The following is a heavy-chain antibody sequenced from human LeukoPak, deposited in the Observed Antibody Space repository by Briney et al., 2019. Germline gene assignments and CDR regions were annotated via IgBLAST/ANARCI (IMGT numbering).Heavy chain of an antibody. Sequence: GSLRLSGGASGFTFSSYAMSWVRQPPGKGLDWIGEINHSGSTNYNPSLKSRVPSSVDASKNQFSVKLNSVTAEDTAMYYCVRGLHVGETLPYYFWSQGTQVTVSS. CDR1: GFTFSSYA. D-gene: IGHD3-16*01. CDR2: INHSGST. CDR3: VRGLHVGETLPYYF. V-gene: IGHV4-34*01. J-gene: IGHJ4*02.